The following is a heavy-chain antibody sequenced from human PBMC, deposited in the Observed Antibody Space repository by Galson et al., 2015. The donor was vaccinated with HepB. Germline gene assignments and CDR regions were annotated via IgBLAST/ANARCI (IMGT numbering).Heavy chain of an antibody. V-gene: IGHV3-23*01. CDR3: AKEISYFDY. J-gene: IGHJ4*02. CDR1: GVTFSSDA. Sequence: ALRLSCAASGVTFSSDAMSWVRQAPGKGLEWVSAISGGGSTTYYADSVKGRFTISRDNSKNTLYLQMNSLRAEDTAIYYCAKEISYFDYWGQGTLVTVSS. CDR2: ISGGGSTT.